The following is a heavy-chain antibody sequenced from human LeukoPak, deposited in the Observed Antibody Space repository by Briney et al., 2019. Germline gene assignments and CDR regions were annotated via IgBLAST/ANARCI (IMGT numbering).Heavy chain of an antibody. Sequence: SETLSLTCTVSGGSISSYYWSWIRQPPGKGLEWIGYIYYSGSTNYNPSLKSRVTISVDTSKNQFSLKLSSVTAADTAVYYCASSGYDFWSGYYPLDYWGQGTLVTVSS. V-gene: IGHV4-59*08. CDR1: GGSISSYY. CDR3: ASSGYDFWSGYYPLDY. CDR2: IYYSGST. J-gene: IGHJ4*02. D-gene: IGHD3-3*01.